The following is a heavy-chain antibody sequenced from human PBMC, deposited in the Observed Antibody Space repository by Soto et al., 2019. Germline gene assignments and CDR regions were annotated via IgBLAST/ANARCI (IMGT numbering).Heavy chain of an antibody. Sequence: GGSLRLSCAASGFTFSSYAMHWVRQAPGKGLEWVAVISYDGSNKYYADSVKGRFTISRDNSKNTLYLQMNSLRAEDTAVYYCASAVTTGNDAFDIWGQGTMVTVSS. CDR3: ASAVTTGNDAFDI. V-gene: IGHV3-30-3*01. J-gene: IGHJ3*02. CDR2: ISYDGSNK. CDR1: GFTFSSYA. D-gene: IGHD4-17*01.